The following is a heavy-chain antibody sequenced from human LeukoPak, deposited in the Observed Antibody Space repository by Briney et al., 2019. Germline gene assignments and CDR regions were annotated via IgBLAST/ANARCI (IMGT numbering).Heavy chain of an antibody. CDR2: IYYSGST. V-gene: IGHV4-39*01. CDR3: ARHVMPGYDSSGYYDY. D-gene: IGHD3-22*01. CDR1: GGSISSSSYY. J-gene: IGHJ4*02. Sequence: PSETLSLTCTVSGGSISSSSYYWGWIRQPPGKGLEWIGSIYYSGSTYYNPSLKSRVTISVDTSKNQFSLKLSSVTAADTAVYYCARHVMPGYDSSGYYDYWGQGTLVTVSS.